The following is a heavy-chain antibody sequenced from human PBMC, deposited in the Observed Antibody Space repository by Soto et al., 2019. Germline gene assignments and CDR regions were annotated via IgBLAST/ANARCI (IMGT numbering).Heavy chain of an antibody. CDR1: GGSFSGYY. Sequence: QVQLQQWGAGLLKPSETLSLTCAVYGGSFSGYYWSWIRQPPGKGLEWIGEINHSGSTNYNPSLKSXXTXSXXTSKNQFSLKLSSVTAADTAVYYCARGKWLRFFDYWGQGTLVTVSS. D-gene: IGHD5-12*01. V-gene: IGHV4-34*01. CDR3: ARGKWLRFFDY. J-gene: IGHJ4*02. CDR2: INHSGST.